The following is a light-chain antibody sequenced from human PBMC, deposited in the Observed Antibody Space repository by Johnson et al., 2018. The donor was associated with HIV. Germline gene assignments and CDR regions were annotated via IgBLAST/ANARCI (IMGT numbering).Light chain of an antibody. CDR2: ENS. Sequence: QSVLTQPPSVSAAPGQKVTISCSGSSSNIGNNYVSWYQQLPGTAPKLLIYENSKRSPGFPNRFPGSKSGTSPTLAITGPKAGDEAVYSCGPWYSSLSVYVFGIATKVTDL. V-gene: IGLV1-51*02. CDR3: GPWYSSLSVYV. J-gene: IGLJ1*01. CDR1: SSNIGNNY.